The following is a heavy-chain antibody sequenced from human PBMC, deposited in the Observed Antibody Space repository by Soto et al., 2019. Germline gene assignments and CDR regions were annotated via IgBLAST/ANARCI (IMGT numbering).Heavy chain of an antibody. CDR3: ARWETGLRNPNFGC. D-gene: IGHD5-12*01. CDR2: ISSTGNTI. CDR1: GFTFSDSY. J-gene: IGHJ1*01. V-gene: IGHV3-11*01. Sequence: PGGSLRLSCAASGFTFSDSYMSWIRQAPGKGLEWVSYISSTGNTIYYADSVKGRFTISRDNAKNSLHMQRDSLRAEDTDVYCCARWETGLRNPNFGCCGQGT.